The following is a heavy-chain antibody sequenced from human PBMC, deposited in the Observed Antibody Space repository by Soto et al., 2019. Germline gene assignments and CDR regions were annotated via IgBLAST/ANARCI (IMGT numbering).Heavy chain of an antibody. Sequence: QVQLVQSGAEVKKPGSSVKVSCKASGGTFSSYAISWVRQAPGQGLEWMGGIIPIFGTANYAQKFQGRVTSTADESTSTAYMELSSLRSEDTDVYYCAREGAVNNRYYYGMDVWGQGTTVTVSS. CDR1: GGTFSSYA. V-gene: IGHV1-69*01. J-gene: IGHJ6*02. D-gene: IGHD6-19*01. CDR3: AREGAVNNRYYYGMDV. CDR2: IIPIFGTA.